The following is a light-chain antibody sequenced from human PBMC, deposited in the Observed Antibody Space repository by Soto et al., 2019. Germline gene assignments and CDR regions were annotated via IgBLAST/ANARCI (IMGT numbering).Light chain of an antibody. CDR1: QSVRSSY. V-gene: IGKV3-20*01. CDR2: GAS. Sequence: ENGLTQSPGTLSLSPGERATLSCRASQSVRSSYLAWYQQRPGHAPRLLIYGASTRATDIPDRFSGSGSGTDFTLTISSLEPEDFAMFYCQQYGSSPYTFGQGTKLEI. CDR3: QQYGSSPYT. J-gene: IGKJ2*01.